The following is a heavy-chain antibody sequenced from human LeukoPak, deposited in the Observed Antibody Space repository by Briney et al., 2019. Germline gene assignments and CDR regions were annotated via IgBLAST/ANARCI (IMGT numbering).Heavy chain of an antibody. Sequence: PSETLSLTCTGSGGSISSYYWSWIRQPPGKGLEWIGYIYYSGSTNYNSSLKSRVTISVDTSKNQFSLKLSSVTAADTAVYYCARGNGWVCSSTSCYNWFDPWGQGTLVTVSS. CDR3: ARGNGWVCSSTSCYNWFDP. V-gene: IGHV4-59*01. CDR1: GGSISSYY. CDR2: IYYSGST. D-gene: IGHD2-2*01. J-gene: IGHJ5*02.